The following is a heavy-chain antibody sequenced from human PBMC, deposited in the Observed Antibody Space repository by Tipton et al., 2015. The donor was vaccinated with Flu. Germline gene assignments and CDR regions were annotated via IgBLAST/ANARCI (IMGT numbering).Heavy chain of an antibody. CDR1: GGSISSYY. CDR2: IYYSGST. Sequence: TLSLTCTVSGGSISSYYWSWIRQPPGKGLEWIGYIYYSGSTNYNPSLKSRVTISVDTSKNQFSLKLSSVTAADTAVYYCARRCSGGSCYRDEYNWFDPWGQGTLVTVSS. J-gene: IGHJ5*02. V-gene: IGHV4-59*08. D-gene: IGHD2-15*01. CDR3: ARRCSGGSCYRDEYNWFDP.